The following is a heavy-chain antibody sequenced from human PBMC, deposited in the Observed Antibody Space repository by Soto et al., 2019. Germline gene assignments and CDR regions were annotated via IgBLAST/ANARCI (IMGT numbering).Heavy chain of an antibody. CDR3: ARVKLRFLEWSPYYMDV. CDR1: GYTFTSYG. CDR2: ISAYNGNT. J-gene: IGHJ6*03. Sequence: ASVKVSCKASGYTFTSYGISWVRQAPGQGLEWTGWISAYNGNTNYAQKLQGRVTMTTDTSTSTAYMELRSLRSDDTAVYYCARVKLRFLEWSPYYMDVWGKGTTVTVSS. D-gene: IGHD3-3*01. V-gene: IGHV1-18*01.